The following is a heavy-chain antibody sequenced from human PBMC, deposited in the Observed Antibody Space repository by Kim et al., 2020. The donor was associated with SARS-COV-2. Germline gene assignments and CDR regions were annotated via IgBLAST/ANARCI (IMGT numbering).Heavy chain of an antibody. V-gene: IGHV3-11*06. J-gene: IGHJ6*02. D-gene: IGHD6-13*01. CDR3: ARDRSIAAAGTYYYYGMDV. Sequence: GRFTIARDNAKNSLYLQMNSLRAEDTAVYYCARDRSIAAAGTYYYYGMDVWGQGTTVTVSS.